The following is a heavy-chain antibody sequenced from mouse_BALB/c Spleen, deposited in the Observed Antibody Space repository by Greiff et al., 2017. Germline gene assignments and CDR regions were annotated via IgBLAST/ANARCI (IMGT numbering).Heavy chain of an antibody. D-gene: IGHD2-4*01. V-gene: IGHV1S56*01. J-gene: IGHJ3*01. Sequence: QVQLQQSGPELVKPGASVRISCKASGYTFTSYYIHWVKQRPGQGLEWIGWIYPGNVNTKYNEKFKGKATLTADKSSSTAYMQLSSLTSEDSAVYFCARSGYDYDDWGQGTLVTVSA. CDR3: ARSGYDYDD. CDR2: IYPGNVNT. CDR1: GYTFTSYY.